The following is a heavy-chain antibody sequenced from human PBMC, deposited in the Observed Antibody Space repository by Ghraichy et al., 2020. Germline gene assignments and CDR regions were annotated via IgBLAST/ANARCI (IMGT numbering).Heavy chain of an antibody. D-gene: IGHD3-22*01. Sequence: GGSLRLSCAASGFTFSKAWMRWVRQVPGKGLEWVGRIKSNTDGGTADYAAPVKGRFTISRDDSKNTLYLQMINLKIEDTATYYCTPAWAYDGSGYWFDYWGQGTLVTVSS. V-gene: IGHV3-15*01. J-gene: IGHJ4*02. CDR3: TPAWAYDGSGYWFDY. CDR1: GFTFSKAW. CDR2: IKSNTDGGTA.